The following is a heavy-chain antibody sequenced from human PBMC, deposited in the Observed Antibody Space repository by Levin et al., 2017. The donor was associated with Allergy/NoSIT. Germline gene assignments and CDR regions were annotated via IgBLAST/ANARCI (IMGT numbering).Heavy chain of an antibody. Sequence: KVSCKGSGYSFTSYWIGWVRQLPGKGLEWMGIIYPGDSDTRYSPSFKGQVTISADKSISTAYLQWSSLKASDTAMYYCARQGSSVDTAMAELDYWGQGTLVTVSS. V-gene: IGHV5-51*01. CDR1: GYSFTSYW. CDR2: IYPGDSDT. J-gene: IGHJ4*02. D-gene: IGHD5-18*01. CDR3: ARQGSSVDTAMAELDY.